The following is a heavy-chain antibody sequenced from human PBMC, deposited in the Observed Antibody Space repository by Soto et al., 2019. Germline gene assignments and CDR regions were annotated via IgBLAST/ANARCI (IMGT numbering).Heavy chain of an antibody. CDR3: ARDREPDGIWTFDS. Sequence: GGSLRLSCAASGFTLGKYTMGWVRQAPGKGLEWVAESYSSGGTEYADSMKGRFTISRDNSKNTLFLQMNSLRVEDTALYYCARDREPDGIWTFDSWGQGTLVTVSS. CDR1: GFTLGKYT. CDR2: SYSSGGT. V-gene: IGHV3-23*01. J-gene: IGHJ4*02. D-gene: IGHD3-9*01.